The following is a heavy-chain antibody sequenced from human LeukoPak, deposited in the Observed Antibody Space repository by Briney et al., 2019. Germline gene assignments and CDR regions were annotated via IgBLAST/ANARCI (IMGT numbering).Heavy chain of an antibody. CDR2: IWYDGSNK. Sequence: PGGSLRLSCAASGFTFSSYGMHWVRQAPGKGLEWVAVIWYDGSNKYYADSVKGRFTISRDNSKNTLYLQMNSLRAEDTAVYYCACIASHSYYYGMDVWGQGTTVTVSS. CDR1: GFTFSSYG. J-gene: IGHJ6*02. CDR3: ACIASHSYYYGMDV. D-gene: IGHD6-13*01. V-gene: IGHV3-33*01.